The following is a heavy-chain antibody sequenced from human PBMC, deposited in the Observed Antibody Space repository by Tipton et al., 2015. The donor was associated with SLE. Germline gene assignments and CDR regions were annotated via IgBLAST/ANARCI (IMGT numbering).Heavy chain of an antibody. CDR3: ARLGGYSTSSYYFDL. CDR1: GGSISSYY. J-gene: IGHJ2*01. CDR2: IYYSGST. Sequence: TLSLTCTVSGGSISSYYWSWIRQPPGKGLEWIGYIYYSGSTNYNPSLKSRVTISVDTSKNQFSLKLSSVTAADTAMYYCARLGGYSTSSYYFDLWGRGTLVTVSS. D-gene: IGHD6-6*01. V-gene: IGHV4-59*07.